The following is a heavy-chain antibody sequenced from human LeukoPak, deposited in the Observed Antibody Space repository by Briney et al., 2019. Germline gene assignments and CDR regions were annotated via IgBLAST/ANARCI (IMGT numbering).Heavy chain of an antibody. CDR3: ARGTGYFETGMVKYKYYGMDV. D-gene: IGHD5-18*01. CDR1: GYTFTSYY. V-gene: IGHV1-46*01. CDR2: INPSGGST. J-gene: IGHJ6*02. Sequence: GASVKVSCKASGYTFTSYYMHWVRQAPGQGLEWMGIINPSGGSTSYGQRFQGRVTMNRDTSTNIVYMELSSLRSEDTAVYYCARGTGYFETGMVKYKYYGMDVWGQGTTVTVSS.